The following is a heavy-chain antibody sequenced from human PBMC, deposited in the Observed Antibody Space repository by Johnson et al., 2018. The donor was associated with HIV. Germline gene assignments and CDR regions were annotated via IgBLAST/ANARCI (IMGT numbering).Heavy chain of an antibody. J-gene: IGHJ3*02. D-gene: IGHD1-26*01. CDR2: ISYDGSNK. Sequence: QVQLMESGGGVVQPGRSLRLSCAASGFTFSSYAMHWVRQAPGKGPAWVEVISYDGSNKYYADSVKGSFTIARDNSKNTLYLQIGSLSAEDMAVYYCAKSQRKLEWELHHDAFDIWGQGTMVTVSS. V-gene: IGHV3-30-3*02. CDR3: AKSQRKLEWELHHDAFDI. CDR1: GFTFSSYA.